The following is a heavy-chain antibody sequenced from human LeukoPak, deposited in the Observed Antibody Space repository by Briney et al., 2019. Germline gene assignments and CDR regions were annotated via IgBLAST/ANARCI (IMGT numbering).Heavy chain of an antibody. CDR3: ARVLVDTARGYYYYMDV. Sequence: SETLSLTCTVSGGSISSYYWSWIRQPPGKGLEWIGYIYYSGSTNYNPSLKSRVTISVDTSKNQFSLKLSSVTAADTAVYYCARVLVDTARGYYYYMDVWGKGTTVTVSS. J-gene: IGHJ6*03. D-gene: IGHD5-18*01. V-gene: IGHV4-59*01. CDR2: IYYSGST. CDR1: GGSISSYY.